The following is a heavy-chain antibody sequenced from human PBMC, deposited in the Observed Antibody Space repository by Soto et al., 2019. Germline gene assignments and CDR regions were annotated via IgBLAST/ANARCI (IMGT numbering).Heavy chain of an antibody. Sequence: SETLSLTCTVSGGSISSSSYYWGWIRQPPGKGLEWIGSIYYSGSTYYNPSLKSRVTISVDTSKNQFSLKLSSVTAADTAVYYCASYSLLLRTTFGVVGYGMDVWGQGTTVTVSS. J-gene: IGHJ6*02. D-gene: IGHD3-3*01. CDR3: ASYSLLLRTTFGVVGYGMDV. CDR2: IYYSGST. V-gene: IGHV4-39*01. CDR1: GGSISSSSYY.